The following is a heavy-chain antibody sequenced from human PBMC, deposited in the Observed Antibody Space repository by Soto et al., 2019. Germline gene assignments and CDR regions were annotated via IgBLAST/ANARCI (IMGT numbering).Heavy chain of an antibody. CDR2: ISAYSGNT. CDR3: ARESSSSCHDY. Sequence: QVQLVQSGAEVKKPGASVKVSCKASGYTFTSYGISWVRQAPGQGLEWMGWISAYSGNTNYAQKIQGRVTMTTDTSTSTASMAPRRLRADDTAVWYCARESSSSCHDYWGQVTLVTVSS. D-gene: IGHD6-13*01. CDR1: GYTFTSYG. J-gene: IGHJ4*02. V-gene: IGHV1-18*01.